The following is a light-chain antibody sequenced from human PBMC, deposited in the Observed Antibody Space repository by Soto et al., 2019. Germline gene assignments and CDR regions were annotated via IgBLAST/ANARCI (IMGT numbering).Light chain of an antibody. CDR3: QTWGTGVV. Sequence: QSVLTQSPSASASLGASVKLTCTLSSGHSSYAIAWHQQQPEKGPRYLMKLNSDGSHSKGDGIPDRFSGSSSGAERYLTISSLQSVDEADYYCQTWGTGVVFGGGTKLTVL. J-gene: IGLJ2*01. V-gene: IGLV4-69*01. CDR1: SGHSSYA. CDR2: LNSDGSH.